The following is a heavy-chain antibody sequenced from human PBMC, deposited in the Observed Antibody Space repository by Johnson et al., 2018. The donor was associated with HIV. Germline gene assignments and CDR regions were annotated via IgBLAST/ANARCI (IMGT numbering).Heavy chain of an antibody. CDR2: IRYDGSNK. Sequence: VQLVESGGGVVQPGGSLRLSCAASGFTFSNYGMHWVRQAPGKGLEWVAFIRYDGSNKYYADSVKGRFTISRDNSKNTLYLQMNSLRAGDTAVYYCARAIGDGYPGMKAFDIWGQGTMVTVSS. CDR1: GFTFSNYG. D-gene: IGHD5-24*01. J-gene: IGHJ3*02. CDR3: ARAIGDGYPGMKAFDI. V-gene: IGHV3-30*02.